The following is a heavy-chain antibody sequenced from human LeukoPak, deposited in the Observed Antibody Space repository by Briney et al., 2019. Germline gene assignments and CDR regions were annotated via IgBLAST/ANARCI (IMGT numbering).Heavy chain of an antibody. D-gene: IGHD4-17*01. Sequence: PSETLSLTCTVSGGSISSYYWSWMRQPPGKGLEWIGYIYYSGSTNYNPSLKSRVTISVDTSKNQFSLKLSSVTAADTAVYYCARVNGDYYYYYGMDVWGQGTTVTVSS. CDR2: IYYSGST. CDR3: ARVNGDYYYYYGMDV. CDR1: GGSISSYY. J-gene: IGHJ6*02. V-gene: IGHV4-59*01.